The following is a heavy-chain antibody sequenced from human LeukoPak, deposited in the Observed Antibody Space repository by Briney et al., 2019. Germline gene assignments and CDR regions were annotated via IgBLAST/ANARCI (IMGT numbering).Heavy chain of an antibody. Sequence: ASVKDSCKSPGYTLTGYYMHWVRQAPRQGRESMGWINTNSGGTKYAQKFEGRVTMNRDSSISTAYMELSRLRSDDTAVYYCARGTAMIVVAGYYFDYWGQGTLVTVSS. CDR3: ARGTAMIVVAGYYFDY. V-gene: IGHV1-2*02. D-gene: IGHD3-22*01. J-gene: IGHJ4*02. CDR1: GYTLTGYY. CDR2: INTNSGGT.